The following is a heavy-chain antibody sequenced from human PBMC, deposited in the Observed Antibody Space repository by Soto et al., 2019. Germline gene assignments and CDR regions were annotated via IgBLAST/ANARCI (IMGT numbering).Heavy chain of an antibody. CDR2: IDPSDSQT. J-gene: IGHJ4*02. CDR1: GYSFAGYW. Sequence: GESLKVSCKGSGYSFAGYWITWVRQKPGKGLEWMGRIDPSDSQTYYSLSFRGPVTISATKSINTVFLQWSSLRASDTAMYYCARQIYDSDTGPNFQYYFDSWGQGTPVTVPS. CDR3: ARQIYDSDTGPNFQYYFDS. D-gene: IGHD3-22*01. V-gene: IGHV5-10-1*01.